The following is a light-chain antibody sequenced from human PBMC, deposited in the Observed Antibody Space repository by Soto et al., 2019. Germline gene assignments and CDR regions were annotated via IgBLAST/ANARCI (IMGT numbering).Light chain of an antibody. Sequence: IEMTQTTSSLSASVGVRVTITGRASQGIRNDLDWFQQKPGKAPKLLIYAASNLQSGVPARFSGSRSGPDFTLTISSLQPEDFATYYCQQSYSSPPTFGQGTKVDIK. CDR1: QGIRND. CDR2: AAS. V-gene: IGKV1-39*01. J-gene: IGKJ1*01. CDR3: QQSYSSPPT.